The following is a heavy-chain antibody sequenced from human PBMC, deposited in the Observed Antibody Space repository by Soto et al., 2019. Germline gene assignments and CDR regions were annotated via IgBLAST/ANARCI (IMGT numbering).Heavy chain of an antibody. CDR1: GYTFTGYY. CDR2: INPNSGGT. Sequence: DSLQVSCKASGYTFTGYYMHWVRQAPGQGLEWMGWINPNSGGTNYAQKFQGWVTMTRDTSISTAYMELSRLRSDDTAVYYCARDRREGPENYSGMDVWGQGNTVTVYS. J-gene: IGHJ6*02. V-gene: IGHV1-2*04. CDR3: ARDRREGPENYSGMDV.